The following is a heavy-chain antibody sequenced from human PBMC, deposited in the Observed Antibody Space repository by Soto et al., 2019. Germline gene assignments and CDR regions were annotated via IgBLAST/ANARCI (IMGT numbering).Heavy chain of an antibody. CDR1: GLTFLNQA. J-gene: IGHJ4*02. CDR3: VAWVSTHLDY. Sequence: EVQLLESGGGLVQPVGSMRLSCAGSGLTFLNQAMTWARQAPGKGLEWVSSIAPIGYSTHYEGSVEGRFTISRDDSKSTLNLQMNSRRADATAVYYGVAWVSTHLDYWGQGTLVTVSS. CDR2: IAPIGYST. D-gene: IGHD2-8*01. V-gene: IGHV3-23*01.